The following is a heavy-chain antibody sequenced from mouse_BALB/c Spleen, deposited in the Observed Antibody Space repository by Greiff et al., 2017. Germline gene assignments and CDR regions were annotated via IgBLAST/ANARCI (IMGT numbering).Heavy chain of an antibody. CDR2: IWGDGST. CDR1: GFSLTGYG. CDR3: ARGRGIYYDNFYAMDY. D-gene: IGHD2-1*01. V-gene: IGHV2-6-7*01. Sequence: VKLVESGPGLVAPSQSLSLTCTVSGFSLTGYGVNWVRQPPGKGLEWLGMIWGDGSTDYNSAPKSRLSISKDNSKSQVFLKMNSLQTDDTARYYCARGRGIYYDNFYAMDYWGQGTSVTVSS. J-gene: IGHJ4*01.